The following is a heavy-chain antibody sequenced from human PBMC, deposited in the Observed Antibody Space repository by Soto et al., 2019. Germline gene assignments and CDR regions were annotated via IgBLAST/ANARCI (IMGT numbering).Heavy chain of an antibody. D-gene: IGHD3-10*01. Sequence: PGESLKISCKGSGYSFTSYWIGWGRQMPGKGLEWMGIIYPGDSDTRYSPSFQGQVAISADKSISTAYLQWSSLKASDTAMYYCAXHNYYGSGSHNYYYGMDVWGQGTTVTVSS. V-gene: IGHV5-51*01. J-gene: IGHJ6*02. CDR1: GYSFTSYW. CDR2: IYPGDSDT. CDR3: AXHNYYGSGSHNYYYGMDV.